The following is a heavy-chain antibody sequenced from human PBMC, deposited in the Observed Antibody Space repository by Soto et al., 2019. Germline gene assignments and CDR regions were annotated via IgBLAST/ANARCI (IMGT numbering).Heavy chain of an antibody. D-gene: IGHD4-4*01. CDR2: IYYTGST. V-gene: IGHV4-59*01. CDR1: GGSISSYY. J-gene: IGHJ4*02. CDR3: ARSCGNYGGY. Sequence: SETMSLTCTVAGGSISSYYWSWIRQQPGKGLEWIGYIYYTGSTNYNPSLKSRVTISVDTSKNQFSLQLSSVTAADTPVYCCARSCGNYGGYCRQGPLVTVSS.